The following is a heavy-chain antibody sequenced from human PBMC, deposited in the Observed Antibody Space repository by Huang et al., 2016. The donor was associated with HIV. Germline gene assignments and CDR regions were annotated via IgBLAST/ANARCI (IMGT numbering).Heavy chain of an antibody. D-gene: IGHD6-6*01. V-gene: IGHV1-2*02. Sequence: QVQLVQSGAEVKNPGASVRVSCKASGYTFTDSNIHWVRQAPGQGLGGMGWINPKRGGTIYAQRFQGRSTMTRDTTSSTVHMDLRRIQSDDTAVYFCARDWSFGSSTSPADWGQGTLVTVSS. CDR2: INPKRGGT. CDR3: ARDWSFGSSTSPAD. CDR1: GYTFTDSN. J-gene: IGHJ4*02.